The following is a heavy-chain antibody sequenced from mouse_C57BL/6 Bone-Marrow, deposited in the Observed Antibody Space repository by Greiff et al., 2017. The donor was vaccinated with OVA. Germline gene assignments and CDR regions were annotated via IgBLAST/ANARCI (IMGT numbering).Heavy chain of an antibody. Sequence: EVKLVESGGGLVQPGGSLKLSCAASGFTFSDYYMYWVRQTPEKRLEWVAYISNGGGSTYYPDTVKGRFTISRDNAKNTLYLQMSRLKSEDTAMYYCAREVTTVVAYYYAMDYWGQGTSVTVSS. CDR2: ISNGGGST. D-gene: IGHD1-1*01. V-gene: IGHV5-12*01. CDR3: AREVTTVVAYYYAMDY. J-gene: IGHJ4*01. CDR1: GFTFSDYY.